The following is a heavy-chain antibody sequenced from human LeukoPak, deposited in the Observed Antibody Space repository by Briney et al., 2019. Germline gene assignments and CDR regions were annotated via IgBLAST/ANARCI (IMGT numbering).Heavy chain of an antibody. CDR3: ATWPIAAAGTGSPGFTNEYFQH. J-gene: IGHJ1*01. D-gene: IGHD6-13*01. CDR1: GYTLTELS. Sequence: ASVKVSCKVSGYTLTELSMHWVRQAPGKGLEWMGGFDPEDGETIYAQKFQGRVTMTEDTSTDTAYMELSSLRSEDTAVYYCATWPIAAAGTGSPGFTNEYFQHWGQGTLVTVSS. V-gene: IGHV1-24*01. CDR2: FDPEDGET.